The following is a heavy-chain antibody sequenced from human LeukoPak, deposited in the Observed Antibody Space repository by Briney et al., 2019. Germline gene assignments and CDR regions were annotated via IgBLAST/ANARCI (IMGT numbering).Heavy chain of an antibody. J-gene: IGHJ3*02. D-gene: IGHD2-21*02. Sequence: GGSLRLSGAASGFTFSNYDMRWVRQATGEGLEWVSSIHTAGDTHYSGSAKGRFIISRENVKNSLYLQMNSLRAEDTAVYYCARGSCGYGDCYRALNIWGQGTIVTVSS. CDR2: IHTAGDT. CDR1: GFTFSNYD. CDR3: ARGSCGYGDCYRALNI. V-gene: IGHV3-13*01.